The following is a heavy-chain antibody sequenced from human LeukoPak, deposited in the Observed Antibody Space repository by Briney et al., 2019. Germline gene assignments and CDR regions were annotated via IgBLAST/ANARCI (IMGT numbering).Heavy chain of an antibody. D-gene: IGHD4-11*01. Sequence: SETLSLTCTVSGGSISSGSYYWSWIRQPAGKGLEWIGRIYTSGSTNYNPSLKSRVTISVDTSKNQFSLKLGSVTAADTTVYYCARATVIRVDYWGQGTLVTVSS. V-gene: IGHV4-61*02. J-gene: IGHJ4*02. CDR3: ARATVIRVDY. CDR1: GGSISSGSYY. CDR2: IYTSGST.